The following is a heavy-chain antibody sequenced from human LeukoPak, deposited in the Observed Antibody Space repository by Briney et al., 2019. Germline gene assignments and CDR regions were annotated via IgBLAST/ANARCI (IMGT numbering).Heavy chain of an antibody. J-gene: IGHJ3*02. CDR3: AIYSGYGTSAFDI. V-gene: IGHV3-23*01. CDR1: GFTLSSYA. CDR2: ISGGGGST. Sequence: GGSLRHSCAASGFTLSSYAMTWVRQGPGKGLEWVSDISGGGGSTYYAESVKGRFTISRDNSKNTLYLQMHGLRAEDTAVCYCAIYSGYGTSAFDIWGQGTMVTVSS. D-gene: IGHD5-12*01.